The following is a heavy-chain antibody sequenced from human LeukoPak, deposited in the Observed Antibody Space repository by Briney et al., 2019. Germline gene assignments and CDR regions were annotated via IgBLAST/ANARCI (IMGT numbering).Heavy chain of an antibody. CDR1: GYTFTGYY. V-gene: IGHV1-2*02. CDR2: INPNSGGT. D-gene: IGHD2-2*02. J-gene: IGHJ5*01. CDR3: ARPVVPAALLPYNWFDP. Sequence: ASVKVSCKASGYTFTGYYMHWVRQAPGQGLEWMGWINPNSGGTNYAQKFQGRVTMTRDTSISTAYMELSRLRSDDTAVYYCARPVVPAALLPYNWFDPWGKGTTVTISS.